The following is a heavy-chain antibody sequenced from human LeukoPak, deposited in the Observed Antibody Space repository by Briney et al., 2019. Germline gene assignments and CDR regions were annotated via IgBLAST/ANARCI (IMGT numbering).Heavy chain of an antibody. CDR2: ISTTSSYI. Sequence: GGSLTLSCAATGFPFRSHGMHWIRQAPGKGLEWVSCISTTSSYIFYADSVRGRFTISRDNAKNSLYLQMDSLRAEDTAVYYCARGGIITSYAFEIWGQGTMVTVSS. V-gene: IGHV3-21*01. CDR3: ARGGIITSYAFEI. J-gene: IGHJ3*02. D-gene: IGHD1-26*01. CDR1: GFPFRSHG.